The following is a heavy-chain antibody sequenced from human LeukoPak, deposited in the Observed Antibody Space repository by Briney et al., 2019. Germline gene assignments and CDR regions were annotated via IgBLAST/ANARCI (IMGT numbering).Heavy chain of an antibody. CDR3: ARDGAETTVVTPPDY. CDR1: GYTFTSYY. CDR2: INPSGGST. D-gene: IGHD4-23*01. J-gene: IGHJ4*02. Sequence: ASVKVSCKASGYTFTSYYMHWVRQAPGQGLEWMGIINPSGGSTSYAQKFQGRVTMTRDTSTSTVYMELSSLRSEDTAVYYCARDGAETTVVTPPDYWGQGTLVTV. V-gene: IGHV1-46*01.